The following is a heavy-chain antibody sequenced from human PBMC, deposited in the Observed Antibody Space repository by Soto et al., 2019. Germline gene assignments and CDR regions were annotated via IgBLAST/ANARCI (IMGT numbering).Heavy chain of an antibody. Sequence: GESPKISCQSSRYTFSNFWIGWVRQLPGKGLEWMGIIYPGDHETRYSPSFHGKVTISADRSIKTAYLQWNSLEASDTACYFCARSPRSSPYFDYWGQGALVTVSS. J-gene: IGHJ4*02. V-gene: IGHV5-51*01. CDR2: IYPGDHET. CDR1: RYTFSNFW. CDR3: ARSPRSSPYFDY. D-gene: IGHD6-13*01.